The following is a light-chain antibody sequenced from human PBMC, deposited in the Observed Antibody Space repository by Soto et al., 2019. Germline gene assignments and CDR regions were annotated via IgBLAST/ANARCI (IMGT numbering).Light chain of an antibody. J-gene: IGKJ5*01. CDR1: QSISSY. V-gene: IGKV1-39*01. Sequence: DIQMTQSPSSLSASVGGRLTITRRASQSISSYLNWYQQKPGKAPKLLIYAASSLQSGVPSRFSGSGSGTDVTLTVSSLQPEDFATYYCQQSYSTPITFGQGTRLEI. CDR2: AAS. CDR3: QQSYSTPIT.